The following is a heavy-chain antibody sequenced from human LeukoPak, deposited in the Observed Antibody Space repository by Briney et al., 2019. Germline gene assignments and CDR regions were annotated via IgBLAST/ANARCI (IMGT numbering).Heavy chain of an antibody. CDR3: ARDLTLTGSIGY. CDR2: VFYTGST. J-gene: IGHJ4*02. V-gene: IGHV4-39*07. Sequence: SETLSLTCTVSGGSISSSSYYWGWIRQPPGKGLEWIGNVFYTGSTYLNPSLKRRVTISVDTSKNQFSLKLTSMTAADTAVYYCARDLTLTGSIGYWGQGTLVTVSS. CDR1: GGSISSSSYY. D-gene: IGHD3-9*01.